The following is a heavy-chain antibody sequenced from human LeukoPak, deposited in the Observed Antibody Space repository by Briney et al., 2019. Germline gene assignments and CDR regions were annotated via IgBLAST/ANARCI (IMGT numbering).Heavy chain of an antibody. D-gene: IGHD3-16*01. CDR1: GCSFTSYW. V-gene: IGHV5-51*01. CDR2: IYPGDSRT. J-gene: IGHJ4*02. Sequence: PGESLKISCKGSGCSFTSYWIGWVRQMPGKGLEWMGLIYPGDSRTEYSPSFQGQVTISADKSIRTAYLQWSSLKASDTALYYCARFGSPSLQTPHFDYWGQGTLVTVSS. CDR3: ARFGSPSLQTPHFDY.